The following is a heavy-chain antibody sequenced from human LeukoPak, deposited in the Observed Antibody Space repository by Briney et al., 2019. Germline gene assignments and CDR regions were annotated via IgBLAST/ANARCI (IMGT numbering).Heavy chain of an antibody. V-gene: IGHV3-66*01. Sequence: PGGSLRLSCAASRFAVNSNYMSWVRQAPGKGLEWVSVIYSAGTTFYADSVKGRLSISRNNYKNTLYLHIDSLRAEDTAIYYCAGGVLPYYFDYWGQGTLVTVSA. CDR2: IYSAGTT. CDR3: AGGVLPYYFDY. J-gene: IGHJ4*02. CDR1: RFAVNSNY. D-gene: IGHD3-3*01.